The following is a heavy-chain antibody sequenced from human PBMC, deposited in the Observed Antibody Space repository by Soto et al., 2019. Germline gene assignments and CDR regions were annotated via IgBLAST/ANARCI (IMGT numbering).Heavy chain of an antibody. Sequence: PSETLSLTCTVSGDSVSSYNYYWTWIRQSPGKGLEWVGYIYSSGSTKYNPSLKSRVTISLHTSSNQFSLNLTSVTAADTAVYYCARDIRGYSRAFDFWGQGTLVTSPQ. CDR1: GDSVSSYNYY. J-gene: IGHJ4*02. CDR2: IYSSGST. D-gene: IGHD5-18*01. V-gene: IGHV4-61*01. CDR3: ARDIRGYSRAFDF.